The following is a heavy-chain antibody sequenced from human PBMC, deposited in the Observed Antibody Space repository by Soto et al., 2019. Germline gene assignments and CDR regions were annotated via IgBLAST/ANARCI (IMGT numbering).Heavy chain of an antibody. CDR2: IKQDGSEK. CDR1: GFTFSSYW. Sequence: GGSLRLSCAASGFTFSSYWMSWVRQAPGKGLEWVANIKQDGSEKYYVDSVKGRFTISRDNAKNSLYLQMNSLRAEDTAVYYCARDPRVVVAATYYYYGMDVWGQGTTVTVSS. CDR3: ARDPRVVVAATYYYYGMDV. J-gene: IGHJ6*02. D-gene: IGHD2-15*01. V-gene: IGHV3-7*01.